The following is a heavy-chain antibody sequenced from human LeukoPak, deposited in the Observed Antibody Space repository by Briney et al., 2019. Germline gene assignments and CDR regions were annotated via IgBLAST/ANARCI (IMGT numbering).Heavy chain of an antibody. Sequence: PGGSLRLSCAASGFTFSSYSMNWVRQAPGKGLEWVSTISSSSSYIYYADSVKGRFTISRDNAKNSLYLQMNSLRAEDTAVYYCARDQYCTNGVCYTGLDYWGQGTLVTVSS. V-gene: IGHV3-21*01. J-gene: IGHJ4*02. CDR2: ISSSSSYI. D-gene: IGHD2-8*01. CDR1: GFTFSSYS. CDR3: ARDQYCTNGVCYTGLDY.